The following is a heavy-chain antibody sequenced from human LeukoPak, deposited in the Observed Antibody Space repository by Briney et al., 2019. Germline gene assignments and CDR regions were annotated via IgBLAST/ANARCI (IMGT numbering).Heavy chain of an antibody. CDR2: INHSGTT. D-gene: IGHD2-15*01. Sequence: SETLSLTCAVYGGSFSGYYWSWIRQPPGKGLEWIGEINHSGTTNQNPSLKSRVTISVDTSKNQFSLNLTSVTAADTAVYYCARGQVVRDYWGQGTLVTVSS. J-gene: IGHJ4*02. V-gene: IGHV4-34*01. CDR3: ARGQVVRDY. CDR1: GGSFSGYY.